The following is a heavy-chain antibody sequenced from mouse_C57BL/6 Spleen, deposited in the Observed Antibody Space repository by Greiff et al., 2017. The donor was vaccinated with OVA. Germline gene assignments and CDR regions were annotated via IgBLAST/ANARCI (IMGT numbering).Heavy chain of an antibody. Sequence: VQLVESGPELVKPGASVKISCKASGYAFSSSWMNWVKQRPGKGLEWIGRIYPGDGDTNYNGKFKGKATLTADKSSSTAYMQLSSLTSEDSAVYFCARSGTGFDYWGQGTTLTVSS. D-gene: IGHD4-1*01. V-gene: IGHV1-82*01. J-gene: IGHJ2*01. CDR2: IYPGDGDT. CDR3: ARSGTGFDY. CDR1: GYAFSSSW.